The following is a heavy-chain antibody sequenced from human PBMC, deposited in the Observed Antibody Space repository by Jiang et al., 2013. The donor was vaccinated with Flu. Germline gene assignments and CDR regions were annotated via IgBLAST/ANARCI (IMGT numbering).Heavy chain of an antibody. CDR1: GYSFTSYW. CDR2: FYPGDSDT. V-gene: IGHV5-51*01. D-gene: IGHD1-26*01. J-gene: IGHJ4*02. Sequence: RESLKISCKGSGYSFTSYWIGWVRQMPGKGLEWMGIFYPGDSDTRYSPSFQGQVTISADKSISTAYLQWSSLKASDTAMYYCARPAPYSGNGYYFDYWGQGTLVTVSS. CDR3: ARPAPYSGNGYYFDY.